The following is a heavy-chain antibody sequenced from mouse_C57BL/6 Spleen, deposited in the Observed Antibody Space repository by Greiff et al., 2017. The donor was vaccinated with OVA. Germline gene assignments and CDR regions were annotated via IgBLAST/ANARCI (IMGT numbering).Heavy chain of an antibody. CDR2: IYPGSGST. CDR3: AIYDYDAGFAY. V-gene: IGHV1-55*01. Sequence: QVQLQQPGAELVKPGASVKMSCTASGYTFTSYWITWVKQRPGQGLEWIGDIYPGSGSTNYNDKFKSKATLTVDTSSSTAYMQLSSLTSEDSAVYYCAIYDYDAGFAYWGQGTLVTVSA. J-gene: IGHJ3*01. CDR1: GYTFTSYW. D-gene: IGHD2-4*01.